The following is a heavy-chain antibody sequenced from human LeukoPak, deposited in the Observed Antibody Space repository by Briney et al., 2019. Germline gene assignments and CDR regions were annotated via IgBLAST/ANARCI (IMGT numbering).Heavy chain of an antibody. CDR1: GGTFSSYA. Sequence: SVKVSCKASGGTFSSYAISWVRQAPGQGLEWMGRIIPIFGTANYAQKFQGRVTITTDESTSTAYMELSSLRSEDTAVYYCARATLGYSYGADYWGQGTLVTVSS. V-gene: IGHV1-69*05. CDR3: ARATLGYSYGADY. J-gene: IGHJ4*02. CDR2: IIPIFGTA. D-gene: IGHD5-18*01.